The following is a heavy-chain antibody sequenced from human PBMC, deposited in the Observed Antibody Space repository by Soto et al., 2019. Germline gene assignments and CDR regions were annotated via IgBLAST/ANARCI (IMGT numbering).Heavy chain of an antibody. D-gene: IGHD3-3*01. CDR2: IWYDGSKK. CDR1: GFTFSSFG. Sequence: QVQVVESGGGVVQPGRSLRLSCAASGFTFSSFGMHWVRQAPGKGLEWVSLIWYDGSKKSYGDSVKGRFTISRHNSRNTVYLQMNSLRADDTAVYYCARDASYYSLWSGYYPSRNGMDVWGQGTTVTVSS. V-gene: IGHV3-33*01. CDR3: ARDASYYSLWSGYYPSRNGMDV. J-gene: IGHJ6*02.